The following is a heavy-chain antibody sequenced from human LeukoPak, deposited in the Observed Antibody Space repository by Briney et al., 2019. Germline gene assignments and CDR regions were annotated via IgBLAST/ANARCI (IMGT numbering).Heavy chain of an antibody. CDR3: ARNNAIATVGSVASYYMDV. Sequence: ASVKVSCKASGYTFTSYGLSWVRQAPGQGLEWLGWISAYSGNTNYAQKFQGRVTMTTDTSTNTVYMELRSLRSDDTAVYYCARNNAIATVGSVASYYMDVWGQGTTVIVSS. CDR2: ISAYSGNT. D-gene: IGHD6-13*01. V-gene: IGHV1-18*01. J-gene: IGHJ6*03. CDR1: GYTFTSYG.